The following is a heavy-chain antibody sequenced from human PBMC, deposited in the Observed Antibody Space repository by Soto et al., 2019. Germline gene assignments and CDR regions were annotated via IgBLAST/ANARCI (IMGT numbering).Heavy chain of an antibody. CDR2: ISYDGSNK. CDR1: GFAFRNHA. J-gene: IGHJ4*02. D-gene: IGHD4-17*01. CDR3: AREEFGDVYFDY. V-gene: IGHV3-30*04. Sequence: QVQLVESGGGVVQPGRSLRLSCAASGFAFRNHAMHWVRQAPGKGLEWVAIISYDGSNKYYSDSAKGRFTVSRDNSKKTLDLPMNSLRTDDMAVYYCAREEFGDVYFDYLGQGTLVTVPS.